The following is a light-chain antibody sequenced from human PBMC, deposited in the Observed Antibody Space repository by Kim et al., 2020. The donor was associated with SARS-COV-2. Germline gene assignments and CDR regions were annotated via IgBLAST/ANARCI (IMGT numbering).Light chain of an antibody. CDR1: QSVRSSY. V-gene: IGKV3-20*01. CDR3: QQYGSSPYS. CDR2: GAS. Sequence: LSPGESATLSCRASQSVRSSYLAWYQQKPGQAPRLLIYGASSRATGIPDRFSGSGSGTDFTLTISRLEPEDFAVYYCQQYGSSPYSFGQGTKLEI. J-gene: IGKJ2*03.